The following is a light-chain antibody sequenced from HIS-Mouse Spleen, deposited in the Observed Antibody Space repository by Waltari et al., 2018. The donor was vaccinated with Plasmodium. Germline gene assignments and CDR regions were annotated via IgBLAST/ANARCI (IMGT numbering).Light chain of an antibody. CDR3: QQYNNWSFT. J-gene: IGKJ3*01. V-gene: IGKV3-15*01. CDR1: QSVSSN. CDR2: GAS. Sequence: EIVMTQSPAPLSVSPGEIATLSCRASQSVSSNLAWYQQKPGQAPRLLIYGASTRATGIPARFSGSGSGTDFTFTISSLQSEDIAVYYCQQYNNWSFTFGPGTKVDIK.